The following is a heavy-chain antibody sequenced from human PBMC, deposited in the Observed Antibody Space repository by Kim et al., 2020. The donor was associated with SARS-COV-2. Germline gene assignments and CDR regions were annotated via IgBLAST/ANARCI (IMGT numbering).Heavy chain of an antibody. D-gene: IGHD3-22*01. CDR3: ARARHYYDSSGSYSDYFDS. CDR1: GFTFSSYS. V-gene: IGHV3-48*02. CDR2: ISSSSSTI. Sequence: GGSLRLSCAASGFTFSSYSMNWVRQAPGKGLEWVSYISSSSSTIYYADSVKGRFTISRDNAKESLYLQMNSLSDEDTAVYYCARARHYYDSSGSYSDYFDSWGQGTLVAVSS. J-gene: IGHJ4*02.